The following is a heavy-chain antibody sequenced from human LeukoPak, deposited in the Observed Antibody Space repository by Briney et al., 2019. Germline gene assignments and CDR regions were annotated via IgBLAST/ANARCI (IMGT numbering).Heavy chain of an antibody. CDR3: ARLFKSSGSYLRGFDY. Sequence: ASVKVSCKASGYTFTSYDINWVRQATGQGLERMGWMNPNSGNTGYAQKFQGRVTMTRNTSISTAYMELSSLRSEDTAVYYCARLFKSSGSYLRGFDYWGQGTLVTVSS. CDR1: GYTFTSYD. V-gene: IGHV1-8*01. D-gene: IGHD1-26*01. CDR2: MNPNSGNT. J-gene: IGHJ4*02.